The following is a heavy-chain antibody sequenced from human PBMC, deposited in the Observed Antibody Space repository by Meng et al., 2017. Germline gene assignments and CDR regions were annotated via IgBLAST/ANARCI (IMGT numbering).Heavy chain of an antibody. CDR1: GFSLSTIGVG. D-gene: IGHD3-10*01. J-gene: IGHJ4*02. Sequence: TFKGSGPPLGQPPQTPPLTCTFSGFSLSTIGVGVGWIRQPPGKALEWLSLIYWDDDKRYSPSLKSRLTITKDTSKNQVVLTMTNMDPVDTATYYCAHRRDYYGSGNHFDYWGQGTLVTVSS. CDR2: IYWDDDK. CDR3: AHRRDYYGSGNHFDY. V-gene: IGHV2-5*02.